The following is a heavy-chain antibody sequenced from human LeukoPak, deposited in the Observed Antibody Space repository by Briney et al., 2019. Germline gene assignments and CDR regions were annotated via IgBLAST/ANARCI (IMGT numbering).Heavy chain of an antibody. V-gene: IGHV1-24*01. CDR2: FDPEDGET. J-gene: IGHJ4*02. CDR1: GYTLTELS. D-gene: IGHD2-2*02. CDR3: ATDGGGRYCSSTSCYNSHY. Sequence: ASVKVSCKVSGYTLTELSMHWVRQAPGKGLEWMGGFDPEDGETIYAQKFQGRVTMTEDTSTDTAYMELSSLRSEDTAVYYCATDGGGRYCSSTSCYNSHYWGQGTLVTVSS.